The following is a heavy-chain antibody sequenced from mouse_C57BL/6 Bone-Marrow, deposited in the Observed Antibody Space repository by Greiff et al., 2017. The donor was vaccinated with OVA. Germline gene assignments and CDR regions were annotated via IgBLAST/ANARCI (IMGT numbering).Heavy chain of an antibody. CDR3: ERKIYEVAPAWFAY. CDR1: GYTFTTYP. D-gene: IGHD2-3*01. Sequence: QVQLQQSGAELVKPGASVKMSCTASGYTFTTYPIEWMKQNHGKSLEWIGNFHPYNDDTKYNEKFKGKVTLTVENSSSTVYLELSRLTSDDSAVCDRERKIYEVAPAWFAYWGQGTLVTVSA. V-gene: IGHV1-47*01. J-gene: IGHJ3*01. CDR2: FHPYNDDT.